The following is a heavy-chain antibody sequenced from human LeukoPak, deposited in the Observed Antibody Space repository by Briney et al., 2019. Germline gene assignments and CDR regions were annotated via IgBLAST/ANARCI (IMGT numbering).Heavy chain of an antibody. CDR1: GGTFSSHA. CDR3: ASSTHYYDSSQPPDY. CDR2: IIPIFGTA. V-gene: IGHV1-69*13. Sequence: ASVKVSCKASGGTFSSHAISWVRQAPGQGLEWMGGIIPIFGTANYAQKFQGRVTITADESTSTAYMELSSLRSEDTAVYYCASSTHYYDSSQPPDYWGQGTLVTVSS. D-gene: IGHD3-22*01. J-gene: IGHJ4*02.